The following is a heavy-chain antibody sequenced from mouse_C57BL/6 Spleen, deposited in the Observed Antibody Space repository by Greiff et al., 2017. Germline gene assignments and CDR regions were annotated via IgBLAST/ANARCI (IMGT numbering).Heavy chain of an antibody. CDR3: ARSPYDYDEAWFAY. CDR1: GYTFTSYG. V-gene: IGHV1-81*01. CDR2: IYPRSGNT. D-gene: IGHD2-4*01. J-gene: IGHJ3*01. Sequence: VQLQQSGAELARPGASVKLSCKASGYTFTSYGISWVKQRTGQGLEWIGEIYPRSGNTYYNEKFKGKATLTADKSSSTAYMELRSLTSEDSAVYFCARSPYDYDEAWFAYWGQGTLVTVSA.